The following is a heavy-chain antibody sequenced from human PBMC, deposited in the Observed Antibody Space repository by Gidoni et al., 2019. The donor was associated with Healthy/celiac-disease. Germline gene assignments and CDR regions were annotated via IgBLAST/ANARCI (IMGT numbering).Heavy chain of an antibody. D-gene: IGHD5-18*01. V-gene: IGHV1-69*04. CDR3: VRGGYSYGYGYFDY. CDR1: GGTFSSYA. J-gene: IGHJ4*02. Sequence: QVQLVQSGAEVKKPGSSVKVSCKASGGTFSSYAISWVRQAPGQGLEWMGRIIPILGIANYAQKFQGRVTITADKSTSTAYMELSSLRSEDTAVYYCVRGGYSYGYGYFDYWGQGTLVTVSS. CDR2: IIPILGIA.